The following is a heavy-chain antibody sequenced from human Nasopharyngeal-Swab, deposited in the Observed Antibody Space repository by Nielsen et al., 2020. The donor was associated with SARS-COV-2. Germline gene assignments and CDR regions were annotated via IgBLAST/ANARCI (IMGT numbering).Heavy chain of an antibody. J-gene: IGHJ5*01. D-gene: IGHD3-10*01. CDR2: ISYSGAT. Sequence: SETLSLTCTVSGGSIDTYYWNWIRQPPGKELEWIGYISYSGATKYNPSLEGRVTISLDTSKNQFFLRLSAVTAADTAVYFCARKYGSGSYIGFDSWGQGTLVTVSS. V-gene: IGHV4-59*01. CDR1: GGSIDTYY. CDR3: ARKYGSGSYIGFDS.